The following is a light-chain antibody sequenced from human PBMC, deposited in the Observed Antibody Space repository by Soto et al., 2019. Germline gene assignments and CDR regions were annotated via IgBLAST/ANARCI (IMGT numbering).Light chain of an antibody. CDR3: QQYVTSALT. J-gene: IGKJ4*01. CDR2: GTS. V-gene: IGKV3-20*01. CDR1: QSVYSSY. Sequence: VLTQSPGTLSLSPGERATLSCRASQSVYSSYLVWYQQRPGQPARLLIYGTSNRAAGIPDRFSGSGTGTHFTRTVYRVEPEGSAVYYCQQYVTSALTFGGGTRVEIK.